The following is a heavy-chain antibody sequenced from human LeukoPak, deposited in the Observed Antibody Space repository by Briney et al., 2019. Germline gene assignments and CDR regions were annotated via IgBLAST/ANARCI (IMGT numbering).Heavy chain of an antibody. J-gene: IGHJ4*02. CDR2: ISNDGTNK. CDR3: GRDQGGSIGWYGDY. D-gene: IGHD6-19*01. Sequence: GSLRLSCAASGFTFSSYAMDWVRQAPGKGLGWVAFISNDGTNKYYADSVKGRFTISRDNSKNTLYLQMNSLSAEDTAVYYCGRDQGGSIGWYGDYWGQGTLVTVSS. CDR1: GFTFSSYA. V-gene: IGHV3-30*04.